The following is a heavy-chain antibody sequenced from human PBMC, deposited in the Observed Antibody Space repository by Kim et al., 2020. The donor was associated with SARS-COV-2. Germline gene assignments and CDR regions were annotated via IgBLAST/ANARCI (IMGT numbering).Heavy chain of an antibody. CDR2: IYYSGST. CDR1: GGSISSYY. J-gene: IGHJ6*01. D-gene: IGHD4-17*01. V-gene: IGHV4-59*13. CDR3: ARDKGDYRYYYYYGMDV. Sequence: SETLSLTCTVSGGSISSYYWSWIRQPPGKGLEWIGYIYYSGSTNYNPSLKSRVTISVDTSKNQFSLKLSSVTAADTAVYYCARDKGDYRYYYYYGMDVWG.